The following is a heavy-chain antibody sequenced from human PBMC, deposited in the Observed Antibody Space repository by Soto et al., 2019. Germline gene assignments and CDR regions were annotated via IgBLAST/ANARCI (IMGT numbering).Heavy chain of an antibody. D-gene: IGHD1-1*01. V-gene: IGHV3-11*05. J-gene: IGHJ4*01. CDR3: ARDPGTATFDS. CDR2: ITNTNKYS. CDR1: GFTFSDYS. Sequence: QVQLVESGGGLVKPGGSLKLTCTASGFTFSDYSLSWIRQAPGKGLEWISYITNTNKYSGHADSVKGRFTISRDNAKNSVFQQMSSLSVDDTAIYYCARDPGTATFDSWGQGTLVTVSS.